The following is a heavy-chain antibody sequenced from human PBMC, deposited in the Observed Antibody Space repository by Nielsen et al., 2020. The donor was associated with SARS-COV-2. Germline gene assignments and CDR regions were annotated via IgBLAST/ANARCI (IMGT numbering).Heavy chain of an antibody. J-gene: IGHJ3*02. D-gene: IGHD4-17*01. CDR3: ARLGTTVTTSSAFDI. CDR2: IYPCDSDT. Sequence: KVSCKGSGYSFISYWIGWVRQMPGKGLEWMGIIYPCDSDTRYSPSFQGQVTISADKSISTAYLQWSSLKASDTAMYYCARLGTTVTTSSAFDIWGQGTMVTVSS. CDR1: GYSFISYW. V-gene: IGHV5-51*01.